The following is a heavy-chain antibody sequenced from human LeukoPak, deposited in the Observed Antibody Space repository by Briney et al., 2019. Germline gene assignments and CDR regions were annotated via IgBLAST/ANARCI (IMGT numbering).Heavy chain of an antibody. CDR3: ARGGTGWSRGDY. V-gene: IGHV3-66*01. Sequence: GGSLRLSCAASGFIVSNNYMSWVRQAPGMGLEWVSVIYRSGSTYYADSVKGRFTISRDNSNNTVYLQMNSLRADDTAVYYCARGGTGWSRGDYWGRGTLVTVSS. D-gene: IGHD6-19*01. J-gene: IGHJ4*02. CDR1: GFIVSNNY. CDR2: IYRSGST.